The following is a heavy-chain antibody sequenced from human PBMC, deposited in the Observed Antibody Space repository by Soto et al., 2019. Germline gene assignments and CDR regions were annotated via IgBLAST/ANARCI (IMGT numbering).Heavy chain of an antibody. CDR2: IYESGYT. V-gene: IGHV4-31*03. CDR3: VRVLRHTAMVYPWFDP. CDR1: GASVSTGAYY. D-gene: IGHD5-18*01. J-gene: IGHJ5*02. Sequence: SETLSLTCTVSGASVSTGAYYWGWVRQRPGKGLEWVGYIYESGYTYYNTSLKSRLTISLDRSNNQFSLGLTSVTAADTAVYYCVRVLRHTAMVYPWFDPWGQGTLVTVSS.